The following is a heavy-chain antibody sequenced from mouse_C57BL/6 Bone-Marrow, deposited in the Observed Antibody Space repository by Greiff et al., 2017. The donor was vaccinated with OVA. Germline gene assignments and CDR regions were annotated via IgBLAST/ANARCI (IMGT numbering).Heavy chain of an antibody. D-gene: IGHD1-3*01. Sequence: EVKLQESGAELVRPGASVKLSCTASGFNIKDDYMHWVKQRPEQGLEWIGWIDPENGDTEYASKFQGKATITADTSSNTAYLQLSSLTSEDTAVYYCTTYELKGYWGQGTTLTVSS. CDR1: GFNIKDDY. J-gene: IGHJ2*01. CDR2: IDPENGDT. CDR3: TTYELKGY. V-gene: IGHV14-4*01.